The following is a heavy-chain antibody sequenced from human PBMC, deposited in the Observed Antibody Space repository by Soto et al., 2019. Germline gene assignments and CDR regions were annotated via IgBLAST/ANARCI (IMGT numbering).Heavy chain of an antibody. V-gene: IGHV3-9*01. Sequence: EVQLVESGGGLVQPGRSLRLSCAASGFTFDDYAMHWVRQAPGKGLEWVSRISWNSGSIGYADSVKGRFTISRDNAKNYLYLQMTSRRAEDTALYYCAKDKGRGQWLGPGAFDIWGQGTMVTVSS. CDR3: AKDKGRGQWLGPGAFDI. CDR1: GFTFDDYA. D-gene: IGHD6-19*01. J-gene: IGHJ3*02. CDR2: ISWNSGSI.